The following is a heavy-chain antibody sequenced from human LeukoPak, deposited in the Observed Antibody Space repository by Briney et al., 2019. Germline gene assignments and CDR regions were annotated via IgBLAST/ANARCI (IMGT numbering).Heavy chain of an antibody. J-gene: IGHJ4*02. CDR1: GFTFSSYW. Sequence: PGGSLRLSCAASGFTFSSYWMTWVRQAPGKGLEFVASIKEDGTVKYYVDSVKGRFTISRDNAKNSLYLQMNSLRAEDTAVYYCARRYSSGWSIDCWGQGTLVTVSS. D-gene: IGHD6-19*01. CDR2: IKEDGTVK. V-gene: IGHV3-7*05. CDR3: ARRYSSGWSIDC.